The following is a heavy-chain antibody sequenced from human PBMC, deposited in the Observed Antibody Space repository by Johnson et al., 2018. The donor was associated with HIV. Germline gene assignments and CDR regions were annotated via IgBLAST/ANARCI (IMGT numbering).Heavy chain of an antibody. CDR3: VRGRGELLGGAFDI. Sequence: QVQLVESGGGFVKPGGSLRLSCAASGFTFINAWMSWVRQAPGKGLEWLAVISYDGSNEYYAESVKGRFIISRDNSKNTLSLQMNSLRPEDAGMYYCVRGRGELLGGAFDIWGQGTMVTVSS. J-gene: IGHJ3*02. D-gene: IGHD1-26*01. V-gene: IGHV3-30*03. CDR2: ISYDGSNE. CDR1: GFTFINAW.